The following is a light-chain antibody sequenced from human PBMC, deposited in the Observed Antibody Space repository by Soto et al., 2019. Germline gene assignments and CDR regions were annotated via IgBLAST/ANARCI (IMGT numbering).Light chain of an antibody. J-gene: IGLJ1*01. CDR2: SND. CDR3: ASWDHSLNGHV. Sequence: QSVLTQPPSASGTPGQRVTVSCSGSSSNIASNTVNWYQQLPGTAPKLLIYSNDQRPSGVPDRFSASKSGTSASLAISGLQSEDEADYYCASWDHSLNGHVFGTATKVTVL. CDR1: SSNIASNT. V-gene: IGLV1-44*01.